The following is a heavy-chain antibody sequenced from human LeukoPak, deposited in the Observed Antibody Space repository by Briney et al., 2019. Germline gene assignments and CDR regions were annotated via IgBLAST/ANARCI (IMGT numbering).Heavy chain of an antibody. D-gene: IGHD5-18*01. CDR2: IYSGGST. CDR1: GFTVSSNY. V-gene: IGHV3-53*01. CDR3: ARSQLWTYYFDY. Sequence: GGSLRLSCAASGFTVSSNYMSWVRQAPGKGLEWVSVIYSGGSTYYADSVKGRFTISRDNSKNTLYLQMNSLRAEDTAVYYCARSQLWTYYFDYWGQGTLVTVSS. J-gene: IGHJ4*02.